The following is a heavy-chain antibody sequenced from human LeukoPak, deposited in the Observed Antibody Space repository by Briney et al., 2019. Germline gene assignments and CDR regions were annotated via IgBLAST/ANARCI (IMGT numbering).Heavy chain of an antibody. CDR1: GFTFSSYW. CDR2: IKQDGSEK. Sequence: GGSQRLSCAASGFTFSSYWMSWVRQAPGKGLEWVANIKQDGSEKYYVDSVKGRFTISRDNAKNSLYLQMNSLRAEDTAVYYCANRGYSRTLDYWGQGTLVTVSS. CDR3: ANRGYSRTLDY. V-gene: IGHV3-7*01. J-gene: IGHJ4*02. D-gene: IGHD5-18*01.